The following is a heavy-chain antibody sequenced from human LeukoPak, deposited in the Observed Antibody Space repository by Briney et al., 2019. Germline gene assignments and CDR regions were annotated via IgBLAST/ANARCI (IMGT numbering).Heavy chain of an antibody. CDR2: IRYDGSNK. Sequence: GGSLRLSCAVSGFPFSSYGMHWVRQAPGKGLEWVAFIRYDGSNKYYADSVKGRFTISRDNSKHTLYLQMNSLRAEDTAVYYCAKDSPYLPLRVGATLPAFDYWGRETLVTVSS. CDR1: GFPFSSYG. CDR3: AKDSPYLPLRVGATLPAFDY. D-gene: IGHD1-26*01. J-gene: IGHJ4*02. V-gene: IGHV3-30*02.